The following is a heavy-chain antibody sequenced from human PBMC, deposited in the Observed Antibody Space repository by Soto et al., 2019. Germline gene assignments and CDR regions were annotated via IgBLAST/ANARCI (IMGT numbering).Heavy chain of an antibody. J-gene: IGHJ5*02. D-gene: IGHD6-25*01. CDR1: GGSITSSSHF. CDR3: AGQTFTIAAASYGRSNWFDP. V-gene: IGHV4-39*01. Sequence: SETLSLTCTVSGGSITSSSHFWGWVRQPPGKGLEWIGTIYFTGNTYYTPSLKSRLTMSIDTSKNEFSLRLNSVTAADTAVYYRAGQTFTIAAASYGRSNWFDPWDPGTLVTVSS. CDR2: IYFTGNT.